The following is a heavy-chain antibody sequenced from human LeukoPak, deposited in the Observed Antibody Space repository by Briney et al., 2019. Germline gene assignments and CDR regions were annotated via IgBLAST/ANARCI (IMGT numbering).Heavy chain of an antibody. CDR3: ARGRSAAGPLHYFDS. Sequence: PGRSLRLSCAASGFTFSSYSMDWVRQAPGKGLEWVSYISTSSSTIYYADSVKGRFTISRDNAKNSLYLQMNSLRDEDTAVYYCARGRSAAGPLHYFDSWGQGTLVTVSS. J-gene: IGHJ4*02. CDR1: GFTFSSYS. V-gene: IGHV3-48*02. CDR2: ISTSSSTI. D-gene: IGHD6-13*01.